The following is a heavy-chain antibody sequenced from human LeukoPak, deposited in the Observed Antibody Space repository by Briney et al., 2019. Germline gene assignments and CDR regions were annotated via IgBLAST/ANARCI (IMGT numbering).Heavy chain of an antibody. J-gene: IGHJ4*02. CDR2: RHNSGSS. CDR3: ARVVGSGCNYFDS. V-gene: IGHV4-59*01. CDR1: GGSISSYY. D-gene: IGHD6-19*01. Sequence: PSETLSLTCTVSGGSISSYYWSWLRQPPGKGLEWIAYRHNSGSSNYKPSLESRVTVSVDTSNNQFSLRVTSVTAADTAVYYCARVVGSGCNYFDSWGQGTLVTVSS.